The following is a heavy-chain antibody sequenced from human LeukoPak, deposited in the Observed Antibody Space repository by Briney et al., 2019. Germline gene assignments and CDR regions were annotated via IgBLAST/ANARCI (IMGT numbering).Heavy chain of an antibody. CDR2: ISGSGGST. D-gene: IGHD4-17*01. V-gene: IGHV3-23*01. Sequence: GGSLRLSCAASGFTFSSYAMSWVRQAPGKGLEWVSTISGSGGSTYYADSVKGRFTISRDNSKNTLYLQMNNLRAEDTAVYYCAKVYGDYYFDYWGQGTLVTVSS. CDR1: GFTFSSYA. J-gene: IGHJ4*02. CDR3: AKVYGDYYFDY.